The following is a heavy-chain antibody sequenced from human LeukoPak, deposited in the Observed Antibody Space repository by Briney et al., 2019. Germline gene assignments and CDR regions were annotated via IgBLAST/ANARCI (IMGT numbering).Heavy chain of an antibody. J-gene: IGHJ2*01. D-gene: IGHD5-12*01. CDR1: GGSFSDYY. Sequence: PSETLSLTCAVYGGSFSDYYWSWIRQPPGKGLEWIGEINHSGSTNYNPSLKSRVTISVDTSKNQFSLKLSSVTAADTAVYYCARINGYEWGRYFDLWGRGTLVTVSS. V-gene: IGHV4-34*01. CDR3: ARINGYEWGRYFDL. CDR2: INHSGST.